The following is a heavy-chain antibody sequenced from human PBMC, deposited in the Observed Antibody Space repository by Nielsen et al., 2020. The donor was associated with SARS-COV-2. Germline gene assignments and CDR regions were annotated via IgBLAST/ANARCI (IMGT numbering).Heavy chain of an antibody. D-gene: IGHD3-10*02. CDR3: ATDETRDSPMF. Sequence: GGSLRLSCAASGFTFSTYKMHWVRQAPGKGLEWVAVIFNDGSSKYYADSVKGRFTISRDNSMNTLYLQMNSLRAEDTAMYYCATDETRDSPMFWGQGTLVTVSS. CDR1: GFTFSTYK. CDR2: IFNDGSSK. J-gene: IGHJ4*02. V-gene: IGHV3-33*08.